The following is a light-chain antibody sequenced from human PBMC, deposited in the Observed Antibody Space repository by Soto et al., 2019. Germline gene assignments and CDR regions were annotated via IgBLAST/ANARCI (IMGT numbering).Light chain of an antibody. Sequence: QSVLTQPASVSGSPGQSITISCTGTSGDIGSYNRVSWYQQHPGKAPKPIIYEVTDRPSGVSNRFSGSKSGNTASLTISGLQAEYEAEYYCSSYTNINTRACVFGTGTKLTVL. CDR3: SSYTNINTRACV. CDR1: SGDIGSYNR. CDR2: EVT. V-gene: IGLV2-14*01. J-gene: IGLJ1*01.